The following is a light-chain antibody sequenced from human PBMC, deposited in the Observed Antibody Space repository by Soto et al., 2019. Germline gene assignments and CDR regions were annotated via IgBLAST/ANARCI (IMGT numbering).Light chain of an antibody. J-gene: IGLJ2*01. CDR2: DDS. CDR3: QVWDTDSHHV. V-gene: IGLV3-21*02. CDR1: NIGGRS. Sequence: SYELTQPPSVSVAPGQTARLTCGGNNIGGRSVHWYQQKPGQAPVMVVYDDSDRPSGIPKRFSGSNSGNTATLVISRVEGGDEADYYCQVWDTDSHHVFGGGTKLTVL.